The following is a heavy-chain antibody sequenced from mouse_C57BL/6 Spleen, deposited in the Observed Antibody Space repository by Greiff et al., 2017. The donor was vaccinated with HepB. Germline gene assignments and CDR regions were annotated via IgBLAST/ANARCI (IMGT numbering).Heavy chain of an antibody. CDR1: GYAFTNYL. Sequence: QVQLQQSGAELVRPGTSVKVSCKASGYAFTNYLIEWVKQRPGQGLEWIGVINPGSGGTNYNEKFKGKATLTADKSSSTAYMQLSSLTSEDSAVYFGARRVLRSLYYWGQGTTLTVSS. CDR2: INPGSGGT. J-gene: IGHJ2*01. D-gene: IGHD1-1*01. V-gene: IGHV1-54*01. CDR3: ARRVLRSLYY.